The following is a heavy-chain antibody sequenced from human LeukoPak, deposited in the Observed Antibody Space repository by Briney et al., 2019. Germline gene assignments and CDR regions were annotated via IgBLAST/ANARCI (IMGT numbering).Heavy chain of an antibody. Sequence: GVSLTLSCSASRFTFSSYWMHWVRQVPGKGLVWFSRITSEGRSTPYADSVKGPFTISRDNAKNTWYLQMNSLRAEDTAAYYCARDYLWFASGGMDVWGQGTTVIVSS. CDR1: RFTFSSYW. CDR3: ARDYLWFASGGMDV. J-gene: IGHJ6*02. CDR2: ITSEGRST. D-gene: IGHD3-10*01. V-gene: IGHV3-74*03.